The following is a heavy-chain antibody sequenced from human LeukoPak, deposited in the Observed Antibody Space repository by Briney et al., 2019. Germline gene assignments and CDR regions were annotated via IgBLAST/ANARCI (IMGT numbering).Heavy chain of an antibody. Sequence: SETLSLTCTVSGYSISSGYYWGWIRQPPGKGQEWIGSIYHSGSTYYNPSLKSRVTISVDTSKNQFSLKLSSVTAADTAVYYCARESYSSSWYDWPRWFDPWGQGTLVTVSS. CDR2: IYHSGST. CDR1: GYSISSGYY. J-gene: IGHJ5*02. D-gene: IGHD6-13*01. CDR3: ARESYSSSWYDWPRWFDP. V-gene: IGHV4-38-2*02.